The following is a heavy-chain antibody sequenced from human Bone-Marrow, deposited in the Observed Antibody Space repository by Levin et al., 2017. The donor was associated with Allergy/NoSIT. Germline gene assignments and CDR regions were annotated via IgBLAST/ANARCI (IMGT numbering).Heavy chain of an antibody. D-gene: IGHD6-13*01. J-gene: IGHJ6*02. Sequence: ASVKVSCKASGYTFTGYYMHWVRQAPGQGLEWMGRINPNSGGTNYAQKFQGRVTMTRDTSISTAYMELSRLRSDDTAVYYCARLLYSSSWRKKYYYGMDVWGQGTTVTVSS. CDR3: ARLLYSSSWRKKYYYGMDV. V-gene: IGHV1-2*06. CDR1: GYTFTGYY. CDR2: INPNSGGT.